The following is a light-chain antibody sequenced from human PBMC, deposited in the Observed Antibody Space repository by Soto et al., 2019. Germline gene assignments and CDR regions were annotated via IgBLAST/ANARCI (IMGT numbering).Light chain of an antibody. CDR1: QSVSSN. J-gene: IGKJ4*01. V-gene: IGKV3-15*01. Sequence: EIVMTQSPATLSVSPGERATLSCRASQSVSSNLAWYQQKPGQAPRLLIYGASTRATGIPARFSGSGSGTEFTLTISSPQSEDFAVYYCQQYNNWPPGFGGGTKVGIK. CDR3: QQYNNWPPG. CDR2: GAS.